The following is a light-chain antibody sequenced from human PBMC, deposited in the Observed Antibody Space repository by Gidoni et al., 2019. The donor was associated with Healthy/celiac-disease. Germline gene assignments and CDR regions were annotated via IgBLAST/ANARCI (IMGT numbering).Light chain of an antibody. CDR2: DAS. CDR1: QSISSW. J-gene: IGKJ2*01. V-gene: IGKV1-5*01. CDR3: QQYNSYSPT. Sequence: DIQMTQSPSTLSASVGNRVTITCRASQSISSWLAWYQQKPGKAPNLLIYDASSLESGVPSRFSGSGSGTEFTLTISSLQPDDFATYYCQQYNSYSPTVGQGTKLEIK.